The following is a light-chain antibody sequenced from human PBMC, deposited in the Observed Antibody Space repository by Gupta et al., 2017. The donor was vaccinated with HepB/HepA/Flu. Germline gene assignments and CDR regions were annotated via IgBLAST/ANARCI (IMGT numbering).Light chain of an antibody. CDR2: DTS. CDR1: SSNIGRNY. J-gene: IGLJ2*01. Sequence: SVSTLPPSVSAAPGERVIISCPGSSSNIGRNYVSWYQQFPGTAPKLLIYDTSKRPSGIPARFSASKSGTSATLGITGLQTGDEAEYYCATWDNSLNSVVFGGGTKLTVL. CDR3: ATWDNSLNSVV. V-gene: IGLV1-51*01.